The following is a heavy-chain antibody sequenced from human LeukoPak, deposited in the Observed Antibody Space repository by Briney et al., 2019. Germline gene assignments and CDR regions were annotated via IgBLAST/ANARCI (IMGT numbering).Heavy chain of an antibody. Sequence: PSETLSLTCTVSGGSISSYYWSWIQQPAGKGLEWIGRIYSSGSTNYNPSHKSRVTMSVDTSKNQFSLKLSSVTAADTAVYYCARGTGTTFVWFDPWGQGTLVTVSS. CDR2: IYSSGST. CDR1: GGSISSYY. J-gene: IGHJ5*02. D-gene: IGHD1-7*01. CDR3: ARGTGTTFVWFDP. V-gene: IGHV4-4*07.